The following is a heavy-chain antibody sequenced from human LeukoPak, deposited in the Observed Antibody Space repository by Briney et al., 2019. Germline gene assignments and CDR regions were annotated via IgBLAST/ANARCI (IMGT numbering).Heavy chain of an antibody. V-gene: IGHV4-4*09. CDR1: GGSISSYY. J-gene: IGHJ1*01. CDR2: IYTSGST. CDR3: ARHEGRSGWNGWYDH. Sequence: SETLSLTCTVSGGSISSYYWSWIRQPPGKGLEWIGYIYTSGSTNYYPSLKSRVTMSVDTSKNQFSLKLNSVTAADTAVYYCARHEGRSGWNGWYDHWGQGILVTVSS. D-gene: IGHD6-19*01.